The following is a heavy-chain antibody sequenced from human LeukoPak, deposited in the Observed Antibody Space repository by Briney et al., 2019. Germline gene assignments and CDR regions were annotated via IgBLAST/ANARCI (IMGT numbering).Heavy chain of an antibody. CDR3: ARGDDESFYH. CDR2: MFTDGSYT. D-gene: IGHD3-16*01. Sequence: PGGSLRLSRAASEFVLSRFWMHWVRQASGKGLVGVSRMFTDGSYTNNADSVKGRFTITRDNAKNTLSLHMNSRRAEDMAVYYCARGDDESFYHWGQGTLVTVSS. V-gene: IGHV3-74*01. CDR1: EFVLSRFW. J-gene: IGHJ4*02.